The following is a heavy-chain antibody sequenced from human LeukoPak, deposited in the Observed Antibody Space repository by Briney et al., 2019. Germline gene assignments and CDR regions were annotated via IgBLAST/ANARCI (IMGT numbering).Heavy chain of an antibody. CDR3: ARDSGTTGEVKFDP. CDR2: IYGSGTT. J-gene: IGHJ5*02. CDR1: GGSFSGYY. V-gene: IGHV4-59*10. D-gene: IGHD3-10*01. Sequence: PSETLSLTCAVYGGSFSGYYWSWTRQPPGKGLEWIGRIYGSGTTTYNPSLKSRVSMSIDTSKNQFSLKLMSVTAADTAVYYCARDSGTTGEVKFDPWGQGTLVTVSS.